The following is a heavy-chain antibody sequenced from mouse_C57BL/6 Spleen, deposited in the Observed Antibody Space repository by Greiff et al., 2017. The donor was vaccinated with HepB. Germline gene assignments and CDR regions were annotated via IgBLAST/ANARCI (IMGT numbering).Heavy chain of an antibody. D-gene: IGHD6-2*01. CDR3: TGGSLWYFDV. CDR1: GFTFSNYW. V-gene: IGHV6-3*01. Sequence: EVMLVESGGGLVQPGGSMKLSCVASGFTFSNYWMNWVRQSPEKGLEWVAQIRLKSDNYATHYAESVKGRFTISRDDSKSSVYLQMNNLRAEDTGIYYCTGGSLWYFDVWGTGTTVTVSS. CDR2: IRLKSDNYAT. J-gene: IGHJ1*03.